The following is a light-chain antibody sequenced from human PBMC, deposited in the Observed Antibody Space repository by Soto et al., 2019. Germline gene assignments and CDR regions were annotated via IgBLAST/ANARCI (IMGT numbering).Light chain of an antibody. V-gene: IGKV3-20*01. CDR1: QSISSN. J-gene: IGKJ5*01. Sequence: EIVMTQSPATLSVSPGERATLSCRASQSISSNLAWYQQKLGQAPRLLIYGVSSRATGIPDRFSGSGSGTDFTLTISRLEPEDFAMYYCQQYHWAPDTFGQGTRLEIK. CDR2: GVS. CDR3: QQYHWAPDT.